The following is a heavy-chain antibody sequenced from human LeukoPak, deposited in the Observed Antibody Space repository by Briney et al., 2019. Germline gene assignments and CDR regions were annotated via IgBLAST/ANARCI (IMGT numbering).Heavy chain of an antibody. V-gene: IGHV4-39*07. CDR3: AREFPLGYCSGGNCYPVYFDY. Sequence: SETLSLTCIVSGAYINSGNGYLWGWIRQPPEKGLEWIGSFSYSGGTYYNPSLKSRVTISLDTSKNQFSLRLNSVTAADTAIYYCAREFPLGYCSGGNCYPVYFDYWGHGTLVTVSS. D-gene: IGHD2-15*01. J-gene: IGHJ4*01. CDR2: FSYSGGT. CDR1: GAYINSGNGYL.